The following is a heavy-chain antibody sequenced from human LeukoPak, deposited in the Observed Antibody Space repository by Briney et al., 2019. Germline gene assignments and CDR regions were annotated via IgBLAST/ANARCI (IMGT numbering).Heavy chain of an antibody. D-gene: IGHD3-9*01. V-gene: IGHV1-18*04. CDR3: ARGASYVILTGYSYFDY. CDR1: GYTFTDHY. J-gene: IGHJ4*02. CDR2: ISTHNGNT. Sequence: GASVKVSCKASGYTFTDHYIQWVRQAPGQGLEWMGWISTHNGNTNYAQKFQGRVTMTTDTSTSTAYMELRSLRSDDTAVYYCARGASYVILTGYSYFDYWGQGTLVTVSS.